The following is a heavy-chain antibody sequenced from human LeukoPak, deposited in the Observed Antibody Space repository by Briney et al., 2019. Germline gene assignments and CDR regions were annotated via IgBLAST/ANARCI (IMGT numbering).Heavy chain of an antibody. CDR2: ISYDGSNK. J-gene: IGHJ3*02. CDR1: GFTFSSYG. CDR3: AKGASHLEPLLAFDI. Sequence: PGRSLRLSCAASGFTFSSYGMHWVRQAPGKGLEWVAVISYDGSNKYYADSVKGRFTISRDNSKNTLYLQMNSLRAEDTAVYYCAKGASHLEPLLAFDIWGQGTMVTVSS. D-gene: IGHD1-26*01. V-gene: IGHV3-30*18.